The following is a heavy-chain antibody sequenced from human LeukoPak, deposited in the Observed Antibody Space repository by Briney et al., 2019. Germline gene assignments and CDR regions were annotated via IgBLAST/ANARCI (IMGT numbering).Heavy chain of an antibody. CDR2: IYYSGST. D-gene: IGHD6-6*01. Sequence: PSQTLSLTCTVSRGSISSGGYFWNWIRQHPGKGLEWIGYIYYSGSTYYNPSLKSRVTMSVDTSQNQFSLKLSSVTAADTAVYYCARGPRYSSSDMDVWGKGTTVTVSS. CDR1: RGSISSGGYF. V-gene: IGHV4-31*03. J-gene: IGHJ6*03. CDR3: ARGPRYSSSDMDV.